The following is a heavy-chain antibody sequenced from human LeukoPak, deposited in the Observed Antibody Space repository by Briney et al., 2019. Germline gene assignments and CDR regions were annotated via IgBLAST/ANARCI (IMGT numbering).Heavy chain of an antibody. V-gene: IGHV4-38-2*02. Sequence: SETLSLTCTVSGYSISSGYNWGWVRQPPGKRLEWIGCIHHSGNTYYNPSLKSRVTISVDTSKNQFSLKVSSVIAADTAIYYCARQYSNYESEYWGQGTLVTVSS. CDR3: ARQYSNYESEY. CDR2: IHHSGNT. D-gene: IGHD4-11*01. CDR1: GYSISSGYN. J-gene: IGHJ4*02.